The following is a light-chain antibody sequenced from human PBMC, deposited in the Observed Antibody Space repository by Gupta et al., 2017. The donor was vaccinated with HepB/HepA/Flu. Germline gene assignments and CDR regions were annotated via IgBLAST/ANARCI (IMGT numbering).Light chain of an antibody. V-gene: IGKV1-39*01. CDR2: AAS. Sequence: DIQMTQSPSSLSASVGDRVTITCRASQSISSYLNWYQQKPGKAPKLLIYAASSWQRGVPSRFSGSGYGTDFTLAISSRQPEDFATYYCQQIDSNPSWTFGQGTKVEIK. CDR3: QQIDSNPSWT. J-gene: IGKJ1*01. CDR1: QSISSY.